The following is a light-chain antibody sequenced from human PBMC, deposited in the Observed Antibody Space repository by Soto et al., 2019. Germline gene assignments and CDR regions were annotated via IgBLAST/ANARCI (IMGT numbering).Light chain of an antibody. CDR2: DAS. CDR1: QSISSW. V-gene: IGKV1-5*01. CDR3: QQYNSYSGT. J-gene: IGKJ1*01. Sequence: DIQMTQSPSTLSASVGDRVTLTCRASQSISSWLAWYQQKPGKAPKLLIYDASSLESGVPSRFSGSGSGTEFTLTISSLQPDDFANYYCQQYNSYSGTFGQGTKVEIK.